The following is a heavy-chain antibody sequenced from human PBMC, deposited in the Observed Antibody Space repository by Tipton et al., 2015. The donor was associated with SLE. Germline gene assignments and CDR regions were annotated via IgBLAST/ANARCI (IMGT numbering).Heavy chain of an antibody. D-gene: IGHD2-8*02. J-gene: IGHJ4*02. CDR3: AKGLCPAGVCSDY. CDR1: GFSFSSYA. CDR2: ISGNGGAR. V-gene: IGHV3-23*01. Sequence: SLRLSCATSGFSFSSYAMNWVRQAPGKGLEWVSSISGNGGARYYADSVKGRFTISRDNSENTLYLQMNSLRAEDSAIYYCAKGLCPAGVCSDYWGQGTLVSVSS.